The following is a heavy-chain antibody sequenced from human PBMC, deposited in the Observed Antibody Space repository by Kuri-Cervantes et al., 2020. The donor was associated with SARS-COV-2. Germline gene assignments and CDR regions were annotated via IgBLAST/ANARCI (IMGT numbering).Heavy chain of an antibody. CDR2: INHSGST. CDR1: GGSFSGYY. CDR3: ARNPIWTSGWYPPDY. V-gene: IGHV4-34*01. J-gene: IGHJ4*02. Sequence: SETLSLTCAVYGGSFSGYYWSWIRQPPGKGLEWIGEINHSGSTNYNPSLKSRVTISVDTSKNQSSLRLSSVTAADTAVYYCARNPIWTSGWYPPDYWGQGTLVTVSS. D-gene: IGHD6-19*01.